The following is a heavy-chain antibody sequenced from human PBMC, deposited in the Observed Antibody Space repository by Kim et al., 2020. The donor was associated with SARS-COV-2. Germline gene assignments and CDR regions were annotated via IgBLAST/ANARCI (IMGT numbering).Heavy chain of an antibody. Sequence: SETLSLTCTVSGGSISSYYWSWIRQPPGKGLEWIGYIYYSGSTNYNPSLKSRVTISVDTSKNQFSLKLSSVTAADTAVYYCARRYGSGTKDPGQFDYWGQGTLVTVSS. CDR3: ARRYGSGTKDPGQFDY. CDR2: IYYSGST. D-gene: IGHD3-10*01. V-gene: IGHV4-59*01. CDR1: GGSISSYY. J-gene: IGHJ4*02.